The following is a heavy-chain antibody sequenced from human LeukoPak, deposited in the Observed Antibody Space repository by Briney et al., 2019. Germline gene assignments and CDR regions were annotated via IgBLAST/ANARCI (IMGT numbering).Heavy chain of an antibody. V-gene: IGHV3-33*01. D-gene: IGHD6-13*01. CDR3: ARGQQLAGTAFDY. J-gene: IGHJ4*02. Sequence: GGSLKLSCAASGFTFSSYGIHWVRQAPGKGLEWVAVVWYDGINKYYADSVKGRFTISRDSSKNTVYLQMNSLRDEDTAVYYCARGQQLAGTAFDYWGQGTLVTVSS. CDR2: VWYDGINK. CDR1: GFTFSSYG.